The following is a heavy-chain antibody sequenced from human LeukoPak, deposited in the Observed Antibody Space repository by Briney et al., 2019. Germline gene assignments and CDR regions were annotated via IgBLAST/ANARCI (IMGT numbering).Heavy chain of an antibody. J-gene: IGHJ4*02. CDR2: ISGSGGST. D-gene: IGHD3-10*02. V-gene: IGHV3-23*01. CDR3: AKDSMDVRGVIEDLFDY. Sequence: GGSLRLSCAASGFTFSDYYMSWIRQAPGKGLEWVSAISGSGGSTYYADSVKGRFTISRDNSKNTLYLQMNSLRAEDTAVYYCAKDSMDVRGVIEDLFDYWGQGTLVTVSS. CDR1: GFTFSDYY.